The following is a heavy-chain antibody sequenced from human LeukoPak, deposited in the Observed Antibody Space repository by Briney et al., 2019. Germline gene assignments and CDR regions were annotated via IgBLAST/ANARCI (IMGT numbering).Heavy chain of an antibody. CDR1: GFTFSSYA. Sequence: GGSLRLSCAASGFTFSSYAMHWVRQAPGKGLEYVSAISSNGGSTYYANSVKGRFTISRDNSKNTLYLQMGSLRAEDMAVYYCARVARDSSSWYADAFDIWGQGTMVTVSS. CDR3: ARVARDSSSWYADAFDI. J-gene: IGHJ3*02. V-gene: IGHV3-64*01. CDR2: ISSNGGST. D-gene: IGHD6-13*01.